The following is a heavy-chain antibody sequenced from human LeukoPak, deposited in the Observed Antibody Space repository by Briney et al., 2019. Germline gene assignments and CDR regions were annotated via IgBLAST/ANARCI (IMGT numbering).Heavy chain of an antibody. Sequence: PSETLSLTCAVSGGSISSSNWWSWVRQPPGKGLEWIGEIYHSGSTNYNPSLKSRVTISVDKSKNQFSLKLSSVTAADTAVYYCASLGATENAFDIWGQGTMVTVSS. D-gene: IGHD1-26*01. V-gene: IGHV4-4*02. CDR1: GGSISSSNW. J-gene: IGHJ3*02. CDR2: IYHSGST. CDR3: ASLGATENAFDI.